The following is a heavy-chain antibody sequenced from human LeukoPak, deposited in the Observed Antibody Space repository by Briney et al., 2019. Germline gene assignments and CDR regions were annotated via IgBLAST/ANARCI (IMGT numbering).Heavy chain of an antibody. D-gene: IGHD2/OR15-2a*01. CDR3: ARHGKGVTYFYTFDI. Sequence: KASETLSLTCTVSGGSITNYYWSWIRRPPGEGLEWIGYVYASGATNSNPSLKSRVTISVDTSKNQFSLKLSSVTAADTAVYYCARHGKGVTYFYTFDIWARGQWSPSLQ. CDR1: GGSITNYY. V-gene: IGHV4-59*08. CDR2: VYASGAT. J-gene: IGHJ3*02.